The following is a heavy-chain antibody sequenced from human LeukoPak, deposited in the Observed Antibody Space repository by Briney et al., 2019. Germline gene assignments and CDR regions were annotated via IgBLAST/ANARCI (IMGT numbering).Heavy chain of an antibody. Sequence: QPGGSLRLSCAASGFTFSSYAMHWVRQAPGKGLEWVANIKEDGSETHYVDSLKGRFTISRDNAKNSLYLQMNSLRAEDTAVYYCASPYDFWSGYHHPHFDYWGQGTLVTVSS. V-gene: IGHV3-7*03. CDR1: GFTFSSYA. D-gene: IGHD3-3*01. CDR2: IKEDGSET. J-gene: IGHJ4*02. CDR3: ASPYDFWSGYHHPHFDY.